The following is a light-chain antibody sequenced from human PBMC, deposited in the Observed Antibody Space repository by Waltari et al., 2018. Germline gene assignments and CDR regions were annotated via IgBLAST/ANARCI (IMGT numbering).Light chain of an antibody. CDR1: SSDIGAYNY. V-gene: IGLV2-14*03. Sequence: QSALTQPASVSESPGQSITISCTGTSSDIGAYNYVFWYQQHPGKAPKLMISDVTNRPSGVSNRFSGSKSGNTASPTISGLQAEDEADYYCTSYTSSNTWVFGGGTKLTVL. J-gene: IGLJ3*02. CDR3: TSYTSSNTWV. CDR2: DVT.